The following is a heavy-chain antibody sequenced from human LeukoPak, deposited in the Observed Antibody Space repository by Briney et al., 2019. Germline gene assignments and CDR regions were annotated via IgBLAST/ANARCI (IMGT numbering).Heavy chain of an antibody. D-gene: IGHD4-17*01. J-gene: IGHJ4*02. CDR2: ISGSGGST. CDR1: GFTFSSYW. Sequence: GGSLRLFCAASGFTFSSYWMRWLRRAPGKGLEWVSAISGSGGSTYYADSVKGRFTISRDNSKNTLYLQMNSLRAEDTAVYYCARSPVTCFDYWGQGTLVTVSS. CDR3: ARSPVTCFDY. V-gene: IGHV3-23*01.